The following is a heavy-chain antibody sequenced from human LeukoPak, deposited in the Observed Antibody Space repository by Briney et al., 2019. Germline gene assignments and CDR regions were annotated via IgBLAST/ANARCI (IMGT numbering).Heavy chain of an antibody. V-gene: IGHV4-59*08. D-gene: IGHD3-3*01. Sequence: SETLSLTCTVSGGSISSYYWSWIRQPPGKGLEWIGYIYYSGSTNYNPSLKSRVTISVDTSKNQFSLKLSSVTAADTAVYYCARSDYDFWSGYYTGMYYWGQGTLVTVSS. CDR1: GGSISSYY. CDR3: ARSDYDFWSGYYTGMYY. J-gene: IGHJ4*02. CDR2: IYYSGST.